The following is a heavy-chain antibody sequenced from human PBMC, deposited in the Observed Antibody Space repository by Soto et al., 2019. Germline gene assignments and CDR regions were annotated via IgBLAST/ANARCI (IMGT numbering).Heavy chain of an antibody. CDR3: ARASMTTIPMDV. Sequence: PSETLSLTFNVSGGSMNTYYWTWIRKPPGKGLEWIGYVYYTGTTNYKPSLKTRVTISVDTSKNQFSLKLTSVTAADTAMYYCARASMTTIPMDVWGRGTMVT. V-gene: IGHV4-59*01. CDR1: GGSMNTYY. D-gene: IGHD4-17*01. CDR2: VYYTGTT. J-gene: IGHJ6*02.